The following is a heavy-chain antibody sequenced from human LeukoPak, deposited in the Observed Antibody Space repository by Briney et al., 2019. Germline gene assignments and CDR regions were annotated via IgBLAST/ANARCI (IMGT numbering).Heavy chain of an antibody. J-gene: IGHJ3*02. V-gene: IGHV3-30*02. CDR1: GFTFITYG. CDR2: IRYDGSNK. CDR3: ARDQLGTGSNFDAFDI. Sequence: GGSLRLSCAASGFTFITYGMHWVRQAPGKGLEWVAFIRYDGSNKYYADSVKGRFTISRDNSKNTLYLQMNSLRAEDTAVYYCARDQLGTGSNFDAFDIWGQGTMVTVSS. D-gene: IGHD1-26*01.